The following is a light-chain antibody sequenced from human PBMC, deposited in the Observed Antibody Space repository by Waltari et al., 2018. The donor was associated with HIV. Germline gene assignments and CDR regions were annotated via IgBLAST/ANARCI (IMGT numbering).Light chain of an antibody. V-gene: IGLV2-23*02. CDR1: SSDLGPYNL. Sequence: QPASVSGSPGQSITISCTGTSSDLGPYNLVSWYKQHPGKAPKLMIFELTKRPSGISDRFSGSRSGNTASLTISGLQAEDEDDYYCGSYTCTGVVFGGGTKLTVL. CDR2: ELT. J-gene: IGLJ2*01. CDR3: GSYTCTGVV.